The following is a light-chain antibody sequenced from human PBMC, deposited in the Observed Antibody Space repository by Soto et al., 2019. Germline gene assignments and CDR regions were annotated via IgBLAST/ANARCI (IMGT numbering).Light chain of an antibody. CDR2: EVT. J-gene: IGLJ2*01. V-gene: IGLV2-8*01. CDR1: SSDVGGYNF. Sequence: QSVLTQPPSASGSPGQSVTISCTGTSSDVGGYNFVSWYQQHPGKAPKLMIYEVTKRPSGVPDRFSGSKSGNTASLTVSGLQAEDEADYYCSSYAGRDNWVFGGGTKLTVL. CDR3: SSYAGRDNWV.